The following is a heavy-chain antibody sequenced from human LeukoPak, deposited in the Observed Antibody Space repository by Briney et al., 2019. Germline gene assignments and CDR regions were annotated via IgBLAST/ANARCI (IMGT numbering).Heavy chain of an antibody. J-gene: IGHJ4*02. CDR2: ISYDGSNK. V-gene: IGHV3-30*04. D-gene: IGHD5-12*01. CDR1: GFTFSSYA. CDR3: ARDEDIVATIGGYFDY. Sequence: GGSLRLSCAASGFTFSSYAMHWVRQAPGKGLEWVAVISYDGSNKYYADSVKGRFTISRDNSKNTLYPQMNSLRAEDAAVYYCARDEDIVATIGGYFDYWGQGTLVTVSS.